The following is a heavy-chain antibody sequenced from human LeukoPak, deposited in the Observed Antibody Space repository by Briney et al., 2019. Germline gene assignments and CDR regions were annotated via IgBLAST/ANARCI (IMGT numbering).Heavy chain of an antibody. CDR3: AKDRSDDSRWYVGSH. D-gene: IGHD6-13*01. V-gene: IGHV3-11*05. Sequence: GGSLRLSCAASGFTFSDSCMSWIRQAPGRGLEWVSIISGSGDYTNYADSVKGRFTISRDNSKNTLYLQMNSLRAEDTALYYCAKDRSDDSRWYVGSHWGQGTLVTVSS. J-gene: IGHJ4*02. CDR2: ISGSGDYT. CDR1: GFTFSDSC.